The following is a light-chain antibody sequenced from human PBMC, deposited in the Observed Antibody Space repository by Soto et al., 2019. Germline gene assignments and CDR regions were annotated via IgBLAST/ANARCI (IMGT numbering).Light chain of an antibody. CDR2: GNT. CDR1: SSNFGARYD. Sequence: QAVVTQPPSVSGAPGQRVTLSCTGSSSNFGARYDVHWYQHIPGKAPKLIIFGNTNRPSGVPDRFSGSRSGTSASLVIAGLQPEDEAHYYCQSYDTSLGAELFGGGTQLTVL. CDR3: QSYDTSLGAEL. J-gene: IGLJ3*02. V-gene: IGLV1-40*01.